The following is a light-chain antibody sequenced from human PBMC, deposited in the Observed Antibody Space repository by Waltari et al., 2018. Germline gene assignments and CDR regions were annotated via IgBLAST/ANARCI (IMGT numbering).Light chain of an antibody. CDR3: QQYYNWPIT. J-gene: IGKJ5*01. CDR1: QSVGSI. Sequence: DIVMTQSPATLSVSPGERATLSCRASQSVGSILAWYQQKPGQAPRLLIYGASTRATGVPARFSGDGSGTEFTLTISSLQSEDFAVYYCQQYYNWPITFGQGTRLEIK. V-gene: IGKV3-15*01. CDR2: GAS.